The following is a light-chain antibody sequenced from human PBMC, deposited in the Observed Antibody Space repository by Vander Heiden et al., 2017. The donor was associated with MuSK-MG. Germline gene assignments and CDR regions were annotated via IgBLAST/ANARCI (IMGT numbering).Light chain of an antibody. CDR3: RQALQTPGT. J-gene: IGKJ2*01. V-gene: IGKV2-28*01. CDR2: LGS. Sequence: EIVMTQSPLSLPVTPGEPASISCRSSQSLRHSNGYNYLDWYLQKPGQSPQLLIYLGSNRASGVPDRFSGSGSGTDFTLKISRVEAEDVGVYFCRQALQTPGTFGQGTKMEIK. CDR1: QSLRHSNGYNY.